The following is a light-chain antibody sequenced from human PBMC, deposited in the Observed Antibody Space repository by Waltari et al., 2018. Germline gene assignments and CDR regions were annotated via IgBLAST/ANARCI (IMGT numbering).Light chain of an antibody. CDR2: EDN. CDR3: QSYDSSIYVV. Sequence: NFMLTQPHPVSESPGKTVTISCTRSSGTIASNYVQRYQQRPGSAPTTVIYEDNQRPSGVPDRFSGSIDSSSNSASLTISGLKTEDESDYYCQSYDSSIYVVFGGGTKLTVL. J-gene: IGLJ2*01. V-gene: IGLV6-57*03. CDR1: SGTIASNY.